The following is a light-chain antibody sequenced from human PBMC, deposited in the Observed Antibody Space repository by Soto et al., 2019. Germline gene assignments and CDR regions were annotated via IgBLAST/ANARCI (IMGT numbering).Light chain of an antibody. Sequence: DLQMTQSPSSLSASVGDRVTITCRASQDIRNYLNWYQQKPGKDPKLLISDASHLQGGVPSRFIGTGSGRHVTFTISDLQPEEVATYYCQQYDDLPPWTFGPGTQVEI. CDR1: QDIRNY. CDR2: DAS. CDR3: QQYDDLPPWT. V-gene: IGKV1-33*01. J-gene: IGKJ1*01.